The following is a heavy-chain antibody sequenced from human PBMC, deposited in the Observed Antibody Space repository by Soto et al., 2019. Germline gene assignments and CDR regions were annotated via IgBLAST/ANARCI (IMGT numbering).Heavy chain of an antibody. J-gene: IGHJ5*02. CDR3: ARTNSPRIAWFGELEEDNWFDP. V-gene: IGHV3-21*01. CDR1: GFTFSSYS. Sequence: GGSLRLSCAASGFTFSSYSMNWVRQAPGKGLEWVSSISSSSSYIYYADSVKGRFTISRDNAKNSLYLQMNSLRAEDTAVYYCARTNSPRIAWFGELEEDNWFDPWGQGTLVTVSS. D-gene: IGHD3-10*01. CDR2: ISSSSSYI.